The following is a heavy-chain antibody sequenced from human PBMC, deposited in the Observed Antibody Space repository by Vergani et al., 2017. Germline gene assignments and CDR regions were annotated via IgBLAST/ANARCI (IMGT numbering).Heavy chain of an antibody. Sequence: EVQLVESGGGLIHPGGSLRLSCEGSGFSFSGYWMHWVRQSPEKGLVWVSRIKSDGSITHYSYSVKGRFTISRDNAKNTLYLEMNSLRGDDTAIYYCVRARCSGPCFMSNWFDSWGQGTLVTVSS. CDR2: IKSDGSIT. CDR1: GFSFSGYW. D-gene: IGHD5-12*01. V-gene: IGHV3-74*01. CDR3: VRARCSGPCFMSNWFDS. J-gene: IGHJ5*01.